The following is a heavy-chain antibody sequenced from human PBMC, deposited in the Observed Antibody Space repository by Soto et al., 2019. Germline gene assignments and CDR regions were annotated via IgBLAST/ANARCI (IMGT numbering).Heavy chain of an antibody. Sequence: GGSLRLSCAASGFTFSSYSMNWVRQAPGKGLEWVSSISSSSSYIYYEDSVKGRFTISRDNAKNSLYLQMNSLRAEDTAVYYCARSANGSGSYQYNWFDTWGQGTLVTVSS. J-gene: IGHJ5*02. CDR2: ISSSSSYI. CDR1: GFTFSSYS. V-gene: IGHV3-21*01. CDR3: ARSANGSGSYQYNWFDT. D-gene: IGHD3-10*01.